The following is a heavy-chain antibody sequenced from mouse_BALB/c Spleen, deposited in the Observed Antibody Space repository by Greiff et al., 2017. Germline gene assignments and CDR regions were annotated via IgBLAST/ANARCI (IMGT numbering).Heavy chain of an antibody. CDR3: ARLGYGSSSPYYYAMDY. CDR1: GFTFSSYT. D-gene: IGHD1-1*01. J-gene: IGHJ4*01. V-gene: IGHV5-12-2*01. Sequence: EVNLMESGGGLVQPGGSLKLSCAASGFTFSSYTMSWVRQTPEKRLEWVAYISNGGGSTYYPDTVKGRFTISRDNAKNTLYLQMSSLKSEDTAMYYCARLGYGSSSPYYYAMDYWGQGTSVTVSS. CDR2: ISNGGGST.